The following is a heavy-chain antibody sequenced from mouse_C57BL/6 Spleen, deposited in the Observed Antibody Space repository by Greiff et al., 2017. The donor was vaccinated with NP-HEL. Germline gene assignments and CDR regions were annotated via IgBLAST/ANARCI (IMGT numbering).Heavy chain of an antibody. V-gene: IGHV7-3*01. CDR1: GFTFTDYY. Sequence: EVQVVESGGGLVQPGGSLSLSCAASGFTFTDYYMSWVRQPPGKALEWLGFIRNKANSYTTEYSATVKGRFTISSDNSQSILYLQMNALRAEDSATYYCARSEYYDYDRFAYWGQWTLGTVAA. D-gene: IGHD2-4*01. CDR2: IRNKANSYTT. J-gene: IGHJ3*01. CDR3: ARSEYYDYDRFAY.